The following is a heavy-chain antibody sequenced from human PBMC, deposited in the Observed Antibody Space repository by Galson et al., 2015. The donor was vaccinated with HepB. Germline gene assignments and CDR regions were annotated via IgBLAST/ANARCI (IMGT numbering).Heavy chain of an antibody. Sequence: SVKVSCKASGGTFSSYAISWVRQAPGQGLEWMGRIIPILGIANYAQKFQGRVTITADKSTSTAYMELSSLRSEDTAVYYCASRFSGPHYYYGMDVWGQGTTVTVSS. D-gene: IGHD3-3*02. CDR2: IIPILGIA. J-gene: IGHJ6*02. V-gene: IGHV1-69*04. CDR3: ASRFSGPHYYYGMDV. CDR1: GGTFSSYA.